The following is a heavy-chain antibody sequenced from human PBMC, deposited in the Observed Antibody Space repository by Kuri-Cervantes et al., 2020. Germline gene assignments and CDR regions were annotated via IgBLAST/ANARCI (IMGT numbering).Heavy chain of an antibody. CDR2: IIPIFGTA. J-gene: IGHJ6*03. CDR3: AGGTCSGGSCRNLGYYYYYYMDV. V-gene: IGHV1-69*13. Sequence: SVKVSCKTSGYTFTSYYIHWVRQAPGQGLEWMGGIIPIFGTANYAQKFQGRVTITADESTSTAYMELSSLRSEDTAVYYCAGGTCSGGSCRNLGYYYYYYMDVWGKGTTVTVS. D-gene: IGHD2-15*01. CDR1: GYTFTSYY.